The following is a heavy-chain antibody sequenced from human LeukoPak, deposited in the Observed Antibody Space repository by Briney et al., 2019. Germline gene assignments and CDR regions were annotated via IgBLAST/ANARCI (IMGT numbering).Heavy chain of an antibody. CDR1: GFTFSSYA. CDR2: ISGSGGST. D-gene: IGHD2-15*01. V-gene: IGHV3-23*01. Sequence: GGSLRLSCAASGFTFSSYAMSWVRQAPGKGLEWVSAISGSGGSTYYADSGKGRFTISRDNSKNTLYLQMNSLRAEDTAVYYCAQSSPYGVCSGGSCYPYDYWGQGTLVTVSS. CDR3: AQSSPYGVCSGGSCYPYDY. J-gene: IGHJ4*02.